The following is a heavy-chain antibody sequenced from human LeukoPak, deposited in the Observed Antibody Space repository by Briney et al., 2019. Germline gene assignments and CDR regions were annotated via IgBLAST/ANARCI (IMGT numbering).Heavy chain of an antibody. Sequence: GGSLRLSCAASGFTFSSYWMSWVRQAPGKGLEWVANIKEDGSEKNYVDSVKGRFTISRDNAKNSLYLQMNSLRAEDTAVYYCAKDVGSTIDTSGYYYRNRKGAFDIWGQGTMVTVSS. D-gene: IGHD3-22*01. V-gene: IGHV3-7*01. J-gene: IGHJ3*02. CDR2: IKEDGSEK. CDR1: GFTFSSYW. CDR3: AKDVGSTIDTSGYYYRNRKGAFDI.